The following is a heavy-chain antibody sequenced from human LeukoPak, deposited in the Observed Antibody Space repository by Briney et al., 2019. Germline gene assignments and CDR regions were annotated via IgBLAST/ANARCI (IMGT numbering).Heavy chain of an antibody. V-gene: IGHV4-39*01. Sequence: NPSETLSLTCTVSGGFISSSTYYWGWIRQSPGKGLEWIGSIYYSGSTSYNPSLKSRVTILVDTSKNQFYLKVSSVTAADTAVYYCVRHPGSGWSIDYWGQGTLVTVSS. J-gene: IGHJ4*02. CDR1: GGFISSSTYY. CDR2: IYYSGST. D-gene: IGHD6-19*01. CDR3: VRHPGSGWSIDY.